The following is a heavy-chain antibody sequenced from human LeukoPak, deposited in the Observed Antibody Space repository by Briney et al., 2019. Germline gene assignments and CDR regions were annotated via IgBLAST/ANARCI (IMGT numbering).Heavy chain of an antibody. CDR2: IYYSGST. CDR3: ARHVRKRGIAAAGSPGWFDP. J-gene: IGHJ5*02. D-gene: IGHD6-13*01. CDR1: GGSISSSSYS. V-gene: IGHV4-39*01. Sequence: SQTLSLTCTVSGGSISSSSYSWGWIRQPPGKGLEWIGSIYYSGSTYFNPSLKSRVTISVDTSKNQFSLKLNSVTAADTAVYYCARHVRKRGIAAAGSPGWFDPWGQGTLVTVSS.